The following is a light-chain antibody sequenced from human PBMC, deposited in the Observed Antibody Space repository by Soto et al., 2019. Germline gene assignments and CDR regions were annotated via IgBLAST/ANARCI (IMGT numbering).Light chain of an antibody. Sequence: DIVVTQSPDSLVLSLGERAIINCKSSQNVLFSSNDKNYLAWYQQKPGQPPKLLIYWASIRESGVPDRFSGSGSGTDFTLTISSLQAEDVAVYYCHQYYSLPLTFGQGTKLEIK. CDR2: WAS. V-gene: IGKV4-1*01. CDR1: QNVLFSSNDKNY. CDR3: HQYYSLPLT. J-gene: IGKJ2*01.